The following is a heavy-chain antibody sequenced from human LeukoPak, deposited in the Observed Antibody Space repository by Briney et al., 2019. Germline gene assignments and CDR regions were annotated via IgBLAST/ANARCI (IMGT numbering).Heavy chain of an antibody. D-gene: IGHD2-2*01. Sequence: PGGSLRLSCAASGSSFSSYSMNWVRQAPGKGLEWVSYISGSGNAKHYTDSVKGRFTISRDNAKNALYLQMNSLRAEDTAVYFCARDYLYAFDYWGQGTLVTVSS. V-gene: IGHV3-48*01. CDR3: ARDYLYAFDY. CDR2: ISGSGNAK. CDR1: GSSFSSYS. J-gene: IGHJ4*02.